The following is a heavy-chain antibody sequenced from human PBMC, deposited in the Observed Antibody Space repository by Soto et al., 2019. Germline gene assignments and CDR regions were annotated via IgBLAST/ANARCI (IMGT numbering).Heavy chain of an antibody. D-gene: IGHD3-10*01. V-gene: IGHV4-4*01. CDR3: ARLVYDTRLNYMYFDF. J-gene: IGHJ4*02. Sequence: LSLTCAVSGVSLTSGNWWIWVRQSPQRGLEYIGEIFHDGTANYYPSFERRVAMSVDTSRNQFSLKLTSVTAADTAVYFCARLVYDTRLNYMYFDFWGPGTLVTRSS. CDR1: GVSLTSGNW. CDR2: IFHDGTA.